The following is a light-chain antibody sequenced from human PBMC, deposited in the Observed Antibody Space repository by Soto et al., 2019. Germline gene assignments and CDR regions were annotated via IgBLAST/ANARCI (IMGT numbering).Light chain of an antibody. CDR2: DAS. V-gene: IGKV3-20*01. CDR1: QSVSSNS. Sequence: PGERTTLSCRASQSVSSNSLAWYQQKPGQSPRLLIYDASSRATGIPDRFSGSGSGTDFTLTISRLEPEDFAVYYCQQYGSSPGTFGQGTKVEIK. J-gene: IGKJ1*01. CDR3: QQYGSSPGT.